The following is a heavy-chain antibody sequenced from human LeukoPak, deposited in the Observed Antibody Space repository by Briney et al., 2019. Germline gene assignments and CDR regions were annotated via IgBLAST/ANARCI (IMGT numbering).Heavy chain of an antibody. CDR1: GFTYSNYA. CDR3: AKFRLSDSNMD. D-gene: IGHD3-22*01. Sequence: GGSLRLSCVASGFTYSNYAMTWVRRAPGKGLAWVSTISANLLNTYYADSVKGRFTISRDNSKNTLYLQMNSLRAEDTAVYYCAKFRLSDSNMDWGQGTLVTVSS. CDR2: ISANLLNT. V-gene: IGHV3-23*01. J-gene: IGHJ4*02.